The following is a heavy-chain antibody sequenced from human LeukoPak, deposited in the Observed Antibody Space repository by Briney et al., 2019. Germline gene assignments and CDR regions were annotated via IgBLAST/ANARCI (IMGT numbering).Heavy chain of an antibody. CDR1: GYTLTELS. D-gene: IGHD6-19*01. CDR2: FDPEDGET. V-gene: IGHV1-24*01. J-gene: IGHJ2*01. Sequence: ASVKVSCKVSGYTLTELSMHWVRQAPGKELEWMGGFDPEDGETIYAQKFQGRVTMTEDTSTDTAYMEPSSLRSEDTAVYYCATSGWSQLWYFDLWGRGTLVTVSS. CDR3: ATSGWSQLWYFDL.